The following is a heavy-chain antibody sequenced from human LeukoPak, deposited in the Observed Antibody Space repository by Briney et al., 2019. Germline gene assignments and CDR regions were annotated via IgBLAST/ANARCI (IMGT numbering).Heavy chain of an antibody. V-gene: IGHV6-1*01. J-gene: IGHJ4*02. CDR3: ARDVGTTGWHTFDY. Sequence: SQTLSLTRAISGDSVSRNNGAWNWIRQSPSRGLEWLGRTYYRSKWYNDYAESFISRITISPVTSKNQFSLQLYSVTPEDTAVYYCARDVGTTGWHTFDYWGQGTLVTVSS. D-gene: IGHD3-9*01. CDR2: TYYRSKWYN. CDR1: GDSVSRNNGA.